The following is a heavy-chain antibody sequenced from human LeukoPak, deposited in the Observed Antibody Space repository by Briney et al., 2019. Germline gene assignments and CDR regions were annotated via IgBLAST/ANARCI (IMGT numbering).Heavy chain of an antibody. CDR1: GFTFSSYG. V-gene: IGHV3-33*01. Sequence: GGSLRLSCAASGFTFSSYGMHWVRQAPGKGLEWVAVIWYDGSNKYYADSVKGRFTISRDNSKNTLYLQMNSLRAEDTAVYYCARRSMVTTPYYYYGMDDWGKGTTVTVSS. CDR3: ARRSMVTTPYYYYGMDD. D-gene: IGHD4-17*01. J-gene: IGHJ6*04. CDR2: IWYDGSNK.